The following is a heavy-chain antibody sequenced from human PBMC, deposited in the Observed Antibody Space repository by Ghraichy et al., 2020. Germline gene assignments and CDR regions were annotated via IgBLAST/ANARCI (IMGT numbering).Heavy chain of an antibody. J-gene: IGHJ4*02. CDR3: AHGSGWLFDF. CDR2: IYWDDDN. D-gene: IGHD6-19*01. CDR1: GFSLSAPGVG. Sequence: PTLVKPTQTLTLTCTFSGFSLSAPGVGVGWIRQPPGKALEWLALIYWDDDNHFSPSLKNRLTLTKDTSENHVVLTMTNMDPVDTATYFCAHGSGWLFDFWGQGTLVTVSS. V-gene: IGHV2-5*02.